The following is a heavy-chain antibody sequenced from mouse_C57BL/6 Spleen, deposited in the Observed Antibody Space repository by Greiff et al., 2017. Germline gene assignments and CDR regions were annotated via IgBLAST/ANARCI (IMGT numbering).Heavy chain of an antibody. Sequence: VQLQQPGPELVKPGASVKISCKASGYTFTDYYMNWVKQSHGKSLEWIGNINPNNGGTSYNQKFKGKATLTVDKSSSTAYMELRSLTSEDSAVYYCARDVGYFDYWGQGTTLTVSS. V-gene: IGHV1-26*01. D-gene: IGHD3-1*01. J-gene: IGHJ2*01. CDR2: INPNNGGT. CDR3: ARDVGYFDY. CDR1: GYTFTDYY.